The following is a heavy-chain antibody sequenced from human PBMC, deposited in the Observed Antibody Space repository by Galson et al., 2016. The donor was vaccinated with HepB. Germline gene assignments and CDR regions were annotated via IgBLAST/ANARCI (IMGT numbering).Heavy chain of an antibody. CDR2: IRKEGSEQ. V-gene: IGHV3-7*03. Sequence: SLRLSCAASGFTFSNYWMSWVRQAPAKGLEWVANIRKEGSEQFYVHSVRGRFTISRDNAKNSLFLQMSGLRAEDTAVYFCARDIYGGAMDVWGKGTTVTVAS. J-gene: IGHJ6*03. CDR1: GFTFSNYW. D-gene: IGHD4-17*01. CDR3: ARDIYGGAMDV.